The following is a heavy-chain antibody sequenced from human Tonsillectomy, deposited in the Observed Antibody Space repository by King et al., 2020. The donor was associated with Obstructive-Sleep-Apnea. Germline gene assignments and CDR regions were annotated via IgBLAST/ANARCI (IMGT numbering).Heavy chain of an antibody. V-gene: IGHV5-10-1*01. J-gene: IGHJ3*02. Sequence: VQLVESGAEVKKPGESLRISCKGSGYSFTSYWISWVRQMPGKGLEWMGTIDPSDSYTNYSPSFQGHVTISADKSISTAYLQWSSLKASDTAMYYCARRVNYVWAPAFYAFDIWGQGTMVTVSS. CDR2: IDPSDSYT. CDR3: ARRVNYVWAPAFYAFDI. D-gene: IGHD3-16*01. CDR1: GYSFTSYW.